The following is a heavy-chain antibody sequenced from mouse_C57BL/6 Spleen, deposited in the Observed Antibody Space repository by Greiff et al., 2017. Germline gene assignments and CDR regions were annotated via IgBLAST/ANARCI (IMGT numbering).Heavy chain of an antibody. V-gene: IGHV1-54*01. J-gene: IGHJ4*01. CDR3: ARARAYYSNSYAMDY. CDR2: INPGSGGT. D-gene: IGHD2-5*01. CDR1: GYAFTNYL. Sequence: QVQLQQSGAELVRPGTSVKVSCKASGYAFTNYLIEWVKQRPGQGLEWIGVINPGSGGTNYNEKFKGKATLTADKSSSTAYMQLSSLTSEDSAVYFCARARAYYSNSYAMDYWGQGTSVTVSS.